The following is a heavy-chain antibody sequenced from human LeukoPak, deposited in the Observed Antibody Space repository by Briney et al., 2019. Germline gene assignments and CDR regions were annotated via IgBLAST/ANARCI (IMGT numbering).Heavy chain of an antibody. Sequence: SETLSLTCTVSGGSISSSSYYWGWIRQPPGKGLEWIGSIYYSGSTYYNPSLKSRVTISVDTSKNQFSLKLSSVTAADTAVYYCARDSGYWHYWGQGTLVTVSS. D-gene: IGHD2-21*01. CDR1: GGSISSSSYY. V-gene: IGHV4-39*07. CDR2: IYYSGST. CDR3: ARDSGYWHY. J-gene: IGHJ4*02.